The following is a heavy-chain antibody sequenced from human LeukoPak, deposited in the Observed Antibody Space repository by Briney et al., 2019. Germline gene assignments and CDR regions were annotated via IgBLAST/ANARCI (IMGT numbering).Heavy chain of an antibody. V-gene: IGHV3-11*01. CDR2: ISRRVRTI. D-gene: IGHD4-23*01. Sequence: GGSRRLSSVASGFIFSDYYISWIRQPPGKGLEWVSYISRRVRTIYYADSVKGRFTISRDNAKNSLYLQMNSLRAEDTAVYYCARVGPTVVTPLHYWGQGTLVTVSS. J-gene: IGHJ4*02. CDR3: ARVGPTVVTPLHY. CDR1: GFIFSDYY.